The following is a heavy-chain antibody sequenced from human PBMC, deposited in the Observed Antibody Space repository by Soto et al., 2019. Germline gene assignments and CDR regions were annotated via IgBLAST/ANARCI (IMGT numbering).Heavy chain of an antibody. J-gene: IGHJ4*02. Sequence: PXETLSRTFDVSGSSITTYYWTWIRQAPGKGLEWIGNVYHTGSTDYNSSLKSRVTISVDTSKNQFSLNMNSVTAADTAVYYCARRLFGSGWTLDSWGQGALVTVSS. D-gene: IGHD6-19*01. CDR3: ARRLFGSGWTLDS. CDR2: VYHTGST. CDR1: GSSITTYY. V-gene: IGHV4-59*01.